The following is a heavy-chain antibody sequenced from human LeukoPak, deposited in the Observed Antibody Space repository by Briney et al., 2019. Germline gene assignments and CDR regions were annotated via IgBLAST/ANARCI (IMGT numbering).Heavy chain of an antibody. J-gene: IGHJ4*02. Sequence: PGGSLRFSCAASGFTFSSYWMHWVRQAPGKGLVWVSRINSDGSSTSYADSVKGRFTISRDNAKNTLYLQMNSLRAEDTAVYYCARDSGVYSKIDYWGQGTLVTVSS. D-gene: IGHD6-13*01. CDR3: ARDSGVYSKIDY. V-gene: IGHV3-74*01. CDR1: GFTFSSYW. CDR2: INSDGSST.